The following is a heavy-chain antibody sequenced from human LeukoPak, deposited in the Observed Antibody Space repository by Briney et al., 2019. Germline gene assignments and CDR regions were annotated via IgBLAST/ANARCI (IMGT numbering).Heavy chain of an antibody. J-gene: IGHJ4*02. CDR3: AGRGLLRDY. D-gene: IGHD4-17*01. V-gene: IGHV4-59*01. CDR2: IYYSGST. CDR1: GGSISSYY. Sequence: SETLSPTCTVSGGSISSYYWSWIRQPPGKGLEWIGYIYYSGSTNYNPSLKSRVTISVDTSKNQFSLKLSTVTAADTAVYYCAGRGLLRDYWGQGTLVTVSS.